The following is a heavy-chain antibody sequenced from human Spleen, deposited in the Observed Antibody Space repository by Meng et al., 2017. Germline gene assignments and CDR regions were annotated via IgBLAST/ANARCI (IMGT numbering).Heavy chain of an antibody. V-gene: IGHV4-61*01. J-gene: IGHJ5*02. CDR1: GGSVSSGSYY. CDR3: ARGALYYDWFDP. Sequence: SETLSLTCTVSGGSVSSGSYYWSWIRQPPGKGLEWIGYIYYSGSTNYNPSLKSRVTISVDTSKNQFSLKLSSVTAADTAVYYCARGALYYDWFDPWGQGTLVTVSS. D-gene: IGHD3-3*01. CDR2: IYYSGST.